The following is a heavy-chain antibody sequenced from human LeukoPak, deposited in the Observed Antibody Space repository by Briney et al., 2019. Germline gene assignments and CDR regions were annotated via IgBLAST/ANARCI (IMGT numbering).Heavy chain of an antibody. CDR2: ISYDGSNK. D-gene: IGHD3-22*01. CDR1: GFTFSSYA. J-gene: IGHJ4*02. Sequence: GGSLRLSCAASGFTFSSYAMPWVRQAPGKGLEWDAVISYDGSNKYYADSVKGRFTISRDNSKNTLYLQMNSLRSEDTAVYYCASAYYYDSSGYDYWGQGTLVTVSS. V-gene: IGHV3-30*01. CDR3: ASAYYYDSSGYDY.